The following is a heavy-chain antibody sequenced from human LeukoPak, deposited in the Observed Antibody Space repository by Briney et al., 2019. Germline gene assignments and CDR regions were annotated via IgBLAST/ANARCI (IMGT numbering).Heavy chain of an antibody. CDR3: AKELEGGYSYGAVDY. Sequence: GRSLRLSCAASGFTFSSYAMSWVRHAPPNGLALVSAISGSGGSTYYADSVKGRFTISRDNSKNTLYLQMNSLRAEDTAVYYCAKELEGGYSYGAVDYWGQGTLVTVSS. CDR2: ISGSGGST. V-gene: IGHV3-23*01. D-gene: IGHD5-18*01. J-gene: IGHJ4*02. CDR1: GFTFSSYA.